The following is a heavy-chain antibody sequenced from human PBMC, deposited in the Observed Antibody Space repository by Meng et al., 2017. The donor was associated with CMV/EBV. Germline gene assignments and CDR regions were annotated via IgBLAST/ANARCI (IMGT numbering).Heavy chain of an antibody. J-gene: IGHJ6*02. CDR3: ARDSNCSGGSCYSRDYYGMDV. D-gene: IGHD2-15*01. Sequence: SETLSLTCTVSGGSISSSSYYWGWIRQPPGKGLEWIGSIYYSGSTYYNPSLKSRVTISVDTSKNQFSLKLSSVTAADTAVYYCARDSNCSGGSCYSRDYYGMDVWGQGTTVTVSS. V-gene: IGHV4-39*07. CDR2: IYYSGST. CDR1: GGSISSSSYY.